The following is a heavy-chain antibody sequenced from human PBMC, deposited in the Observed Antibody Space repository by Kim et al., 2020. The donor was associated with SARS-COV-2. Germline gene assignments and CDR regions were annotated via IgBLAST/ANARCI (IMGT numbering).Heavy chain of an antibody. J-gene: IGHJ4*02. CDR2: YTSGLT. D-gene: IGHD3-16*02. CDR3: ASALGH. Sequence: YTSGLTNYTPSLHSRVTRSVEMSKNQFSLKLSSVTAADTAVYYCASALGHWGQGTLVTVSS. V-gene: IGHV4-4*07.